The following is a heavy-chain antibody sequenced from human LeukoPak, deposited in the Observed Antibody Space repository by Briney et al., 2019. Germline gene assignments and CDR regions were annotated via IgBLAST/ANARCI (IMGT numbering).Heavy chain of an antibody. V-gene: IGHV3-30*04. CDR2: ISYDGHNK. D-gene: IGHD6-13*01. J-gene: IGHJ6*02. CDR3: ARVAAAGTGVNYYYGMDV. Sequence: TLRLSCAASVFTFSSYARHWVPQAPGKGGEGFTVISYDGHNKYYANSVKGRFTISRDNSKNTLYLQMNSLRAEDTAVYYCARVAAAGTGVNYYYGMDVWGQGTTVTVSS. CDR1: VFTFSSYA.